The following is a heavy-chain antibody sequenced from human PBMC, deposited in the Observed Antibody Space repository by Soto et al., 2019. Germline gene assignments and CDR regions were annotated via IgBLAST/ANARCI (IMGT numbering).Heavy chain of an antibody. Sequence: GGSLRLSCAASGFTFSSYGMHWVRQAPGKGLEWVAVISYDGSNKYYADSVKGRFTISRDNSKNTLYLQMNSLRAEDTAVYYCAKIPYYDFWSGPGHLVCYWGQGTLVTVSS. V-gene: IGHV3-30*18. CDR2: ISYDGSNK. CDR3: AKIPYYDFWSGPGHLVCY. D-gene: IGHD3-3*01. J-gene: IGHJ1*01. CDR1: GFTFSSYG.